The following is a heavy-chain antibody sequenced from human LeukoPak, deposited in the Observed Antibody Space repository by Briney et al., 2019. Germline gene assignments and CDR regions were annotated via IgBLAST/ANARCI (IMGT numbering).Heavy chain of an antibody. J-gene: IGHJ4*02. CDR2: IYFSGVT. CDR3: AALPREQQLVLY. D-gene: IGHD6-13*01. CDR1: GGSITNYY. V-gene: IGHV4-59*01. Sequence: SETLSLTCTVSGGSITNYYWSWIRQPPGKGLEWIGYIYFSGVTKYNPYSPSLTSRVTISADTSKNQISLKLNSVTAADTAVYYCAALPREQQLVLYWGQGTLVTVSS.